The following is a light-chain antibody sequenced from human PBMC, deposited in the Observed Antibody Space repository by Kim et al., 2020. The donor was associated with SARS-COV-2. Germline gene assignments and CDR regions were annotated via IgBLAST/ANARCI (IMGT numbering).Light chain of an antibody. V-gene: IGKV3-20*01. CDR3: QQYGSSRT. CDR2: GAS. CDR1: QSVSSSY. Sequence: WSPGERATLSCRASQSVSSSYLAGYQKRPGQAPRLLIYGASSRATGIPDRLSGSGSGTDFTLTISRLEPEDFGVYYCQQYGSSRTFGQGTKVDIK. J-gene: IGKJ1*01.